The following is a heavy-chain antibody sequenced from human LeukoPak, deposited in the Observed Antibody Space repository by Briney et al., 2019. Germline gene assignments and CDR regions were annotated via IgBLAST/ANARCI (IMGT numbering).Heavy chain of an antibody. CDR2: ISSSSSNI. J-gene: IGHJ4*02. V-gene: IGHV3-11*04. Sequence: GGSLRLSCAASGFTFSDYYMSWSRQAPGKGLEWLSYISSSSSNIYYADSVKSRFTISRDNAKNSVYLQMNSLRDEDTAVYYCARDASGWYPWGQGTLVTVSS. CDR1: GFTFSDYY. CDR3: ARDASGWYP. D-gene: IGHD6-19*01.